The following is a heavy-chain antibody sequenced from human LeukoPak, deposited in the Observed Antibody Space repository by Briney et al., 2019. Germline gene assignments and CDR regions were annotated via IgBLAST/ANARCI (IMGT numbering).Heavy chain of an antibody. CDR3: ARHGASILERQTFYYFDY. CDR1: GGSISSSSYY. V-gene: IGHV4-39*01. D-gene: IGHD3-3*01. J-gene: IGHJ4*02. Sequence: SETLSLTCTVSGGSISSSSYYWGWIRQPPGKGLEWIGSIYYSGSTYYNPSLKSRVTISVDTSKNQFPLKLSSVTAADTAVYYCARHGASILERQTFYYFDYWGQGTLVTVSS. CDR2: IYYSGST.